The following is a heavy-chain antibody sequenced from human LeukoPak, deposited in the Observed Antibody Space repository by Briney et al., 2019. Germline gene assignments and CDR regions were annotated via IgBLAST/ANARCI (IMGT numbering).Heavy chain of an antibody. Sequence: GGSLRLSCAASGFTFSAYSMTWVRQAPGKGLEWVSTISSNSNYIYYADSVKGRFAISRDNARDSVSLQMDSLRAEDTAVYFCTRDPSARFPGGFDYWGQGILVTVSS. CDR2: ISSNSNYI. V-gene: IGHV3-21*06. D-gene: IGHD3-10*01. CDR3: TRDPSARFPGGFDY. CDR1: GFTFSAYS. J-gene: IGHJ4*02.